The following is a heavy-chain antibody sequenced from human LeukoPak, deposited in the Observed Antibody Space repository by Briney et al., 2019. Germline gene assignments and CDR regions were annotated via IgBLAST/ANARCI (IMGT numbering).Heavy chain of an antibody. V-gene: IGHV4-4*07. Sequence: PSETLSLTCTVSGGSISSYYWSWIRQPAGKGLEWIGRIYTSGSTNYNPSLKSRVTMSVDTSKNQFSLKLSSVTAADTAVYYCARSVPLQQAMAGGFDYWGQGTLVTVSS. J-gene: IGHJ4*02. CDR3: ARSVPLQQAMAGGFDY. CDR2: IYTSGST. D-gene: IGHD5-18*01. CDR1: GGSISSYY.